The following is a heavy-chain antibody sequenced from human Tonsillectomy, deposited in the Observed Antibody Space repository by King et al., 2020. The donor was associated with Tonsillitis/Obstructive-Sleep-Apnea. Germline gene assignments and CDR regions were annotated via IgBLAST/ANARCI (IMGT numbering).Heavy chain of an antibody. J-gene: IGHJ5*02. D-gene: IGHD2-2*01. CDR1: GYNFSSYG. V-gene: IGHV1-18*01. CDR2: ISAYNGNT. CDR3: ARDCGSTRCFGHWFDP. Sequence: LVQSGAEVKKPGASVKVSCKASGYNFSSYGISWVRQAPGQGLEWMGWISAYNGNTHYAQKLQGRVTMTTDTSTSTAYMELRSLRSDDTAGYYCARDCGSTRCFGHWFDPWGQGTLVTVSS.